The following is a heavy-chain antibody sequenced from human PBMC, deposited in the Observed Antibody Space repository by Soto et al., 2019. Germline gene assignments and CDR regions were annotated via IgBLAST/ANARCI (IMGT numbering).Heavy chain of an antibody. V-gene: IGHV4-34*01. J-gene: IGHJ4*02. CDR1: GGSCSGYY. Sequence: SETLCLTCAVEGGSCSGYYWSWIRQPPGKGLEWIGEINHSGSTNYNPSLKSRVTISVDTSKNQFSLKLSSVTAADTAVYYCARVRYCSGGSCYRLDYWGQGTLVTVSS. CDR3: ARVRYCSGGSCYRLDY. CDR2: INHSGST. D-gene: IGHD2-15*01.